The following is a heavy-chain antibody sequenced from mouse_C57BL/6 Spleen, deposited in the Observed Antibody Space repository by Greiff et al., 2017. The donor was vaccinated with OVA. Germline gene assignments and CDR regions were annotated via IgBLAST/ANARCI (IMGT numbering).Heavy chain of an antibody. V-gene: IGHV1-26*01. J-gene: IGHJ2*01. CDR2: INPNNGGT. CDR1: GYTFTDYY. D-gene: IGHD2-1*01. CDR3: ARRRDGNSYFDY. Sequence: EVQLQQSGPELVKPGASVKISCKASGYTFTDYYMNWVKQSHGKSLEWIGDINPNNGGTSYNQKFKGKATLTVDKSSSTAYMELRSLTSEDSAVYYCARRRDGNSYFDYWGQGTTLTVSS.